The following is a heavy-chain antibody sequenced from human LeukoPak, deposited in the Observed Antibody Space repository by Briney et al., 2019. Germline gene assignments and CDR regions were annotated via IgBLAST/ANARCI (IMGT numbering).Heavy chain of an antibody. CDR2: IYYSGST. CDR1: GGSISSYY. D-gene: IGHD2-2*01. Sequence: PSETLSLTCTVSGGSISSYYWSWIRQPPGKGLEWIGDIYYSGSTNYNPSLKSRATISVDTSKNQFSLKLSSVTAADTAVYYCARTIVVVPAAIYYFDYWGQGTLVTVSS. V-gene: IGHV4-59*08. J-gene: IGHJ4*02. CDR3: ARTIVVVPAAIYYFDY.